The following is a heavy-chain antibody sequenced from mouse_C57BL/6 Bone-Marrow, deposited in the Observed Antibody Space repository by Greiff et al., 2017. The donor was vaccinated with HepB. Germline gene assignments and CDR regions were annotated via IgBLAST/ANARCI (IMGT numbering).Heavy chain of an antibody. D-gene: IGHD1-1*02. Sequence: EVQLQQSGPELVKPGASVKISCKASGYTFTDYYMNWVKQSHGKSLEWIGDINPNNGGTSYNQKFKGKATLTVDKSSSTAYMELRSLTSEDSAVYYCARFGGYYDAMDYWGQGTSVTVSS. V-gene: IGHV1-26*01. CDR2: INPNNGGT. J-gene: IGHJ4*01. CDR1: GYTFTDYY. CDR3: ARFGGYYDAMDY.